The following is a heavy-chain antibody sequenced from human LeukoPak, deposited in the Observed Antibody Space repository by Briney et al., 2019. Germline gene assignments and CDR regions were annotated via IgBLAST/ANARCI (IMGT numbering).Heavy chain of an antibody. Sequence: GASVKVSCKASGYTFTGYSMHWVRQAPGQGPEWMGWINPNSGGTNYAQKFQGRVTMTRDTSISTAYMELSSLRSDDTAVYYCASDRGSSSSFFDYWGQGTLVTVSS. D-gene: IGHD6-6*01. CDR2: INPNSGGT. CDR1: GYTFTGYS. CDR3: ASDRGSSSSFFDY. V-gene: IGHV1-2*02. J-gene: IGHJ4*02.